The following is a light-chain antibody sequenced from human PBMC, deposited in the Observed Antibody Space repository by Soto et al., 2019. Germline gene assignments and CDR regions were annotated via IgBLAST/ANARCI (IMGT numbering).Light chain of an antibody. CDR3: SLFSRCSTPVV. J-gene: IGLJ2*01. CDR2: EVS. CDR1: SSDVGSYDY. Sequence: QSALTQPASVSGSPGQSITISCTGTSSDVGSYDYVSWYQQHPGKAPKLMIFEVSNRPSGVSDRFSGSKSGNTASLTIPGLQAADEADYYCSLFSRCSTPVVFGGGTKATVL. V-gene: IGLV2-14*01.